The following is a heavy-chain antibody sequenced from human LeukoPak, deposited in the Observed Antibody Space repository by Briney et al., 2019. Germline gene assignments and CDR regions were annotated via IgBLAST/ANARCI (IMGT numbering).Heavy chain of an antibody. V-gene: IGHV3-23*01. CDR2: ITGSGGTT. J-gene: IGHJ6*03. Sequence: GGSLRLSCAASGFTFSSYAMSWVRQPPGKGLEWVSTITGSGGTTYYADSVKGRFTISRDNSKSTLSLQMHSLRAEDTATYYCAKDLVATGHYYYMDVWAKGTTVTVSS. D-gene: IGHD5-12*01. CDR3: AKDLVATGHYYYMDV. CDR1: GFTFSSYA.